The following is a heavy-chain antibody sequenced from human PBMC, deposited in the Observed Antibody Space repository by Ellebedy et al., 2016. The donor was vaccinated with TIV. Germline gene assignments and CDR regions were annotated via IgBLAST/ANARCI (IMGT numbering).Heavy chain of an antibody. CDR1: GFTFSNYA. Sequence: PGGSLRLSCAASGFTFSNYAMGWVRLAPGKGLEWVSTISGSGGSTYYADSVKGRFTISRDNSKNSLCLQMNSLRAEDTAVYYCARDKRFQKHYGMDVWGQGTTVTVSS. J-gene: IGHJ6*02. CDR3: ARDKRFQKHYGMDV. V-gene: IGHV3-23*01. CDR2: ISGSGGST.